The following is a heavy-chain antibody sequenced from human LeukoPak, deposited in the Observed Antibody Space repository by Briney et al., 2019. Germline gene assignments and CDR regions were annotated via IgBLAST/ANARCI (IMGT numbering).Heavy chain of an antibody. D-gene: IGHD3-22*01. CDR3: ARYDSSGYYSFDY. CDR1: GLSFSIYA. Sequence: GGSLRLSCAASGLSFSIYAMNWVRQAPGKGLQWVSSITGSSNHIYYTDSVKGRFTISRDNAKNSLYLQMNSLRVEDTAVYYCARYDSSGYYSFDYWGQGTLVTVSS. V-gene: IGHV3-21*01. J-gene: IGHJ4*02. CDR2: ITGSSNHI.